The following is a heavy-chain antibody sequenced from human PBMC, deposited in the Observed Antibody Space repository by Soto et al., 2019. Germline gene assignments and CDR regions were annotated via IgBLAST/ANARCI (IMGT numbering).Heavy chain of an antibody. V-gene: IGHV1-18*01. Sequence: GASVKVSCKASGYTFTSYGISWVRQAPGQGLEWMGWISAYNGNTNYAQKLQGRVTMTTDTSTSTAYMELRSLRSDDTAVYYCARDLPLHTMYYYDSSGYYAPYYFDYWGQGTLVTVSS. CDR3: ARDLPLHTMYYYDSSGYYAPYYFDY. CDR2: ISAYNGNT. D-gene: IGHD3-22*01. CDR1: GYTFTSYG. J-gene: IGHJ4*02.